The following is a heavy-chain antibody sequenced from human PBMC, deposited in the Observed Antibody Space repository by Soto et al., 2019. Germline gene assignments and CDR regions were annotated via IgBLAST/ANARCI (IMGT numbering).Heavy chain of an antibody. Sequence: QVQLVQSGAEVRKPGASVKVSCKASEYTFTNHDINWVRQATGQGLEWMGWMNPNSGNAGYAQQFQGRVTMTRDTSISTAYMELRNLRSEDTAVYYCARGWGRWPHEKPGDYWGQGTLVTVAS. D-gene: IGHD3-16*01. CDR1: EYTFTNHD. CDR2: MNPNSGNA. J-gene: IGHJ4*02. V-gene: IGHV1-8*01. CDR3: ARGWGRWPHEKPGDY.